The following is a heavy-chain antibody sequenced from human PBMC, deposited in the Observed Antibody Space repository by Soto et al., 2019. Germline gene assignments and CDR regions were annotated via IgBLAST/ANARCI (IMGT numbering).Heavy chain of an antibody. CDR1: GYTFTTYG. V-gene: IGHV1-18*01. D-gene: IGHD2-2*01. CDR3: ARDVGLLILCSTSSCCLAA. J-gene: IGHJ5*02. Sequence: QAQMVQSGAEVKKPGASVKVSCRTSGYTFTTYGVSWVREAPGQGLEWMGWISSYNGDITYAERLQGRLPMTTDTSTSTAYMEQRNLRPEDTAVYFCARDVGLLILCSTSSCCLAAWGQGTLVTVCS. CDR2: ISSYNGDI.